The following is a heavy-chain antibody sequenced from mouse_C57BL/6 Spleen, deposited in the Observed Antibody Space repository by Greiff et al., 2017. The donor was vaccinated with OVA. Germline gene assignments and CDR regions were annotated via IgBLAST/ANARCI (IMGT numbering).Heavy chain of an antibody. J-gene: IGHJ2*01. D-gene: IGHD2-2*01. CDR2: ISSGGDYI. Sequence: EVKLVESGEGLVKPGGSLKLSCAASGFTFSSYAMSWVRQTPEKRLEWVAYISSGGDYIYYADTVKGRFTISRDNARNTLYLQMSSLKSEDTAMYYCTRGGYDGYYFDYWGQGTTLTVSS. CDR3: TRGGYDGYYFDY. CDR1: GFTFSSYA. V-gene: IGHV5-9-1*02.